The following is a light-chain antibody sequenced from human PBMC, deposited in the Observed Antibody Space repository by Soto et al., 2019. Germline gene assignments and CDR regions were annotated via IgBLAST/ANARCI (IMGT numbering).Light chain of an antibody. V-gene: IGKV1-39*01. CDR3: QQYHSSPFT. Sequence: DIQMTQSPSPLPASVGDSVTITCRPSQPISEFLRWYQQKPGKAPRLLIYSSSRVESGVPSRFGAGGSGAEFTLTINSLRPEDFATYICQQYHSSPFTFGPGTTVVV. CDR1: QPISEF. J-gene: IGKJ3*01. CDR2: SSS.